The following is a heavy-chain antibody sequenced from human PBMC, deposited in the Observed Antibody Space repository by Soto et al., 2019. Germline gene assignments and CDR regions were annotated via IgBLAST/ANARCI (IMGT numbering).Heavy chain of an antibody. J-gene: IGHJ4*02. D-gene: IGHD3-22*01. CDR1: GYTFTSYD. Sequence: ASVKVSCKASGYTFTSYDINWVRQATGQGLEWMGWMNPNSGNTGYAQKFQGRVTMTRSTSISTAYMELSSLRSEDTAFYYCARGGYYYDSSAYYRPFDYWGQGTLVIVSS. CDR3: ARGGYYYDSSAYYRPFDY. V-gene: IGHV1-8*01. CDR2: MNPNSGNT.